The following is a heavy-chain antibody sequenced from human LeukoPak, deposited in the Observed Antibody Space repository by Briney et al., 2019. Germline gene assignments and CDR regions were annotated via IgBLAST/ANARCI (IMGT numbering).Heavy chain of an antibody. Sequence: ASVKVSCKASGGTFSSYAISWVRQAPGQGLEWMGRIIPILGIANYARKFQGRVTITADKSTSTAYMELSSLRSEDTAVYYCAREKDIVVVPAAMLDYYGMDVWGQGTTVTVSS. CDR1: GGTFSSYA. CDR3: AREKDIVVVPAAMLDYYGMDV. J-gene: IGHJ6*02. V-gene: IGHV1-69*04. CDR2: IIPILGIA. D-gene: IGHD2-2*01.